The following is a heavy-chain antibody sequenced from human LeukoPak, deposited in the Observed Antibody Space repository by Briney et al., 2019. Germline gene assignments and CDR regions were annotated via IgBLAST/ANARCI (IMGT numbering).Heavy chain of an antibody. CDR2: ISDSGDTT. Sequence: PGGSLRLSCAASGFAFSSQAMGWVRQAPGKGLEWVSVISDSGDTTYYADSVKGRFTISRDNSKNTLYLQMSSLRAEDTALYYCAKDARRSSGWYFFDHWGQGTLVTVSS. CDR3: AKDARRSSGWYFFDH. V-gene: IGHV3-23*01. J-gene: IGHJ4*02. CDR1: GFAFSSQA. D-gene: IGHD6-19*01.